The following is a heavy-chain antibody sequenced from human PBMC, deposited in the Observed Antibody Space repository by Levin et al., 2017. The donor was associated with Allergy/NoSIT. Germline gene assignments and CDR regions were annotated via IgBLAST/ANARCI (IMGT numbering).Heavy chain of an antibody. CDR3: AKDRPSYYYDSSGYYMLPDY. V-gene: IGHV3-30*18. D-gene: IGHD3-22*01. CDR2: ISYDGSNK. Sequence: GGSLRLSCAASGFTFSSYGMHWVRQAPGQGLEWVAVISYDGSNKYYADSVKGRFTISRDNSKNTLYLQMNSLRAEDTAVYYCAKDRPSYYYDSSGYYMLPDYWGQGTLVTVSS. CDR1: GFTFSSYG. J-gene: IGHJ4*02.